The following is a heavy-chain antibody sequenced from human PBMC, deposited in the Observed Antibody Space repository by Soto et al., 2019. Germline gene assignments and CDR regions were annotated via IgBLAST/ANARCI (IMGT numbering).Heavy chain of an antibody. Sequence: EVHLVESGGGLVKPGGSLRLSCAVSGFTFSSCTMNWVRQAPGKGLGWVSSISPSTSHIYYADSVKGRFTISRDNAKNSLFLQMNSLRAEDTAVYYCSGCSGGACHQNYGMDVWGQGTAVTVSS. CDR2: ISPSTSHI. D-gene: IGHD2-15*01. CDR1: GFTFSSCT. CDR3: SGCSGGACHQNYGMDV. V-gene: IGHV3-21*01. J-gene: IGHJ6*02.